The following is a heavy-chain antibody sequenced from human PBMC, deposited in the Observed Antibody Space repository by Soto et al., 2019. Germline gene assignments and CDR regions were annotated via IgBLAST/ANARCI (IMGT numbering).Heavy chain of an antibody. J-gene: IGHJ4*02. D-gene: IGHD3-10*01. Sequence: VGSLRLSCTVSGFTFSAFAMYWVRQAPGKGLEWVALISYDGTNEDYAESVRGRFTISRDNSKNTLYLDMNSLSAEDSAVYFCAKGVVREPAYFDYWGQGTLVTVSS. CDR1: GFTFSAFA. CDR3: AKGVVREPAYFDY. CDR2: ISYDGTNE. V-gene: IGHV3-30*18.